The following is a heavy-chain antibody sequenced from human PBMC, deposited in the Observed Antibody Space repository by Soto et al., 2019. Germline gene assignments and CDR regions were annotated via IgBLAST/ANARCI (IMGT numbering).Heavy chain of an antibody. CDR3: ARDLYCSGGSCPRHFQH. J-gene: IGHJ1*01. D-gene: IGHD2-15*01. CDR1: GGTFSSYA. V-gene: IGHV1-69*01. CDR2: IIPIFGTA. Sequence: QVQLVQSGAEVKKPGSSVKVSCKASGGTFSSYAISWVRQAPGQGLEWMGGIIPIFGTANYAQKFQGRVTITADESTSTAYMELSSLRSEDTAVYYCARDLYCSGGSCPRHFQHWGQGTLVTVSS.